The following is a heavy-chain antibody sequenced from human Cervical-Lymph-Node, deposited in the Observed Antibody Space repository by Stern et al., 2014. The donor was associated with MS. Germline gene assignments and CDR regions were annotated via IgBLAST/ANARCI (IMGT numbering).Heavy chain of an antibody. CDR1: GYTFTGYD. Sequence: VQLVQSGAEVKKPGASVKVSCKASGYTFTGYDMHWVRQAPGQGLEWKGRINPNSGGTNYAQKFQGRVTMTRDTSISTAYMELSRLRSDDTAVYYCARVGTTGTTSLDYWGQGTLVTVSS. V-gene: IGHV1-2*06. D-gene: IGHD1-1*01. J-gene: IGHJ4*02. CDR2: INPNSGGT. CDR3: ARVGTTGTTSLDY.